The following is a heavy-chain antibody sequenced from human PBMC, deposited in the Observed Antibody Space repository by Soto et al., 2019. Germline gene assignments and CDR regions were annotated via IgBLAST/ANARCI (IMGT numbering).Heavy chain of an antibody. CDR3: ARGGWN. CDR2: ISSAGSP. CDR1: GFTVSSNY. J-gene: IGHJ4*02. Sequence: GGALRLSCAASGFTVSSNYMNWVRQVPGKGLEWVSVISSAGSPYYADSVKGRFTISRDIPKNTLYLHMNSLRAEDTAVYYCARGGWNWGQRTLVTVSS. D-gene: IGHD3-3*01. V-gene: IGHV3-66*01.